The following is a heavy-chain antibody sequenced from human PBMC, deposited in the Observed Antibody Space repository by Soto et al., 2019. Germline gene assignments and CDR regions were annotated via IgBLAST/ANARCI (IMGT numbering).Heavy chain of an antibody. V-gene: IGHV1-46*01. J-gene: IGHJ3*02. Sequence: ASVKVSCKASGYTFTSYYMHWVRQAPGQGFEWMGIINPSGGTTTYAQKFQGRVTMTRDTSTSTVYMELSSLRSEDTAVYYCAKDSHIVMVTAIDAFDIWGQGKMVTVSS. D-gene: IGHD2-21*02. CDR1: GYTFTSYY. CDR2: INPSGGTT. CDR3: AKDSHIVMVTAIDAFDI.